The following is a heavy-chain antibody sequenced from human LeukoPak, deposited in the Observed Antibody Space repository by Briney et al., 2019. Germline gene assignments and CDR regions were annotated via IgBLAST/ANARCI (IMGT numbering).Heavy chain of an antibody. CDR1: GFTFSSYA. CDR3: ARDPATIVIGILDY. J-gene: IGHJ4*02. Sequence: GRSLRLSCAASGFTFSSYAMHWVRQAPGKGLEWVAHIKQDGTDKYYADSVKGRFTISRDNAKNSLYLQMSSLRAEDTAVYYCARDPATIVIGILDYWGQGALVTVSS. D-gene: IGHD2-15*01. V-gene: IGHV3-7*01. CDR2: IKQDGTDK.